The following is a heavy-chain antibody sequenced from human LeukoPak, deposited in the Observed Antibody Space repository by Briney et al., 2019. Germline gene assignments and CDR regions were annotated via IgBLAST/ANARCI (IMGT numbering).Heavy chain of an antibody. V-gene: IGHV1-2*02. CDR2: ISPKSGGT. CDR1: GYIFTDYY. CDR3: ARTVHADTGGYGQFNS. Sequence: GASVKVSCKTSGYIFTDYYLHWVRQAPGQGPEWMGYISPKSGGTDRAQKFLGRVTMSTDTSINTAYMELGTLRSDDTAVYFCARTVHADTGGYGQFNSWGQGTQVNVSS. J-gene: IGHJ4*02. D-gene: IGHD5-18*01.